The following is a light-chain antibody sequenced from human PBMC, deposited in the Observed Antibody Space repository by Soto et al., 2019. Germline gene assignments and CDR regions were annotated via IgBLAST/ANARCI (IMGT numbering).Light chain of an antibody. Sequence: QSVLTQPPSASGTPGQRVTISCSGSSSNIGSNTVNWYQQLPGTAPKLLIYSNNQRPSGVPDRLSGSRSGTSASLAISGLQSEDEGDYYCAAWDDSLNGRGVFGGGTQLTVL. V-gene: IGLV1-44*01. CDR3: AAWDDSLNGRGV. CDR2: SNN. CDR1: SSNIGSNT. J-gene: IGLJ7*01.